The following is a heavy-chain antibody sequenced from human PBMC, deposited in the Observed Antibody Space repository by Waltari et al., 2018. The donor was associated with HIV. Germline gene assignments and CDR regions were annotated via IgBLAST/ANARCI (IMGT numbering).Heavy chain of an antibody. V-gene: IGHV3-9*01. Sequence: EVQLVESGGDLVQPGGSLRLSCAASGFRFDDYAMHWVRQAPGKGLEWVSGISWRSGNIAYADSVMGRFTISRDNAKNSLYLRRNSLRPDDTGFYYCARGPMYKWFDPWGQGTLVTVSS. CDR2: ISWRSGNI. CDR3: ARGPMYKWFDP. J-gene: IGHJ5*02. D-gene: IGHD3-10*02. CDR1: GFRFDDYA.